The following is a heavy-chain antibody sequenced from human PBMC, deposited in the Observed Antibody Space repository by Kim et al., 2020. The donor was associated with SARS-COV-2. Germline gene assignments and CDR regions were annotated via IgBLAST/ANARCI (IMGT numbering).Heavy chain of an antibody. J-gene: IGHJ4*02. Sequence: GGSLRLSCEASGFVFDSYWMHWVRQVPGKGLLWVSRISGTGTDTVYADSVRGRFTISRDNAKSTLYLQMNSLRAEDTAVYYCAAYYFDYYGYHLDSWGQGPLATVSS. CDR3: AAYYFDYYGYHLDS. V-gene: IGHV3-74*01. D-gene: IGHD3-16*01. CDR2: ISGTGTDT. CDR1: GFVFDSYW.